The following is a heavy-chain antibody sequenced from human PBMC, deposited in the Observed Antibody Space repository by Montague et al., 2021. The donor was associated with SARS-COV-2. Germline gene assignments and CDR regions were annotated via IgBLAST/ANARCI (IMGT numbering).Heavy chain of an antibody. CDR3: ARETGTTVSLDY. CDR1: GFSLSTSGMC. D-gene: IGHD1-7*01. J-gene: IGHJ4*02. Sequence: PALVTPTQTLTLTCTFSGFSLSTSGMCVSWIRQPPGKALEWLARIDWGDDKYYSTSLKTRLTISKDTSKNQVVLTMTNMDPVDTATYYCARETGTTVSLDYWGQGTLVTVSS. V-gene: IGHV2-70*11. CDR2: IDWGDDK.